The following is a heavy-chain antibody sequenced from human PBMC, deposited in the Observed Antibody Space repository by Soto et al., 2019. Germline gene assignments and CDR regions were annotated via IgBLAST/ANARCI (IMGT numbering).Heavy chain of an antibody. CDR3: ARESSSWYALDV. CDR1: GGTFSSYA. Sequence: GASVKVSCKASGGTFSSYAISWVRQAPGQGLEWMGGIIPIFGTANYAQKFQGRATITADKSTSTAYMELSSLRSEDTAVYYCARESSSWYALDVWGQGTTVTVSS. V-gene: IGHV1-69*06. D-gene: IGHD6-13*01. J-gene: IGHJ6*02. CDR2: IIPIFGTA.